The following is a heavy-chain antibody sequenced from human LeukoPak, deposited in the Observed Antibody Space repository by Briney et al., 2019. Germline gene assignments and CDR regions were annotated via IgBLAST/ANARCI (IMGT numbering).Heavy chain of an antibody. CDR1: GYSISSGYD. CDR3: ARHSQQLVLNWFDP. J-gene: IGHJ5*02. CDR2: ISQSGNT. Sequence: SETLSLTCTVSGYSISSGYDWGWMRQAPGKGLEWLGSISQSGNTYNNPALKSRVTLSVDTSKNQVSLKLSSVTAADTAVYYCARHSQQLVLNWFDPWGQGTLVTVSS. V-gene: IGHV4-38-2*02. D-gene: IGHD6-13*01.